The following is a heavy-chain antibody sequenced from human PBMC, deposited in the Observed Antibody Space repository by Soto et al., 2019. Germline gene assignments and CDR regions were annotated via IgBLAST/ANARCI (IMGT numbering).Heavy chain of an antibody. Sequence: QVQLVQSGAEVKKPGSSVKVSCKASGGTFSSYAISWVRQAPGQGLEWMGGIIPIFGTANYAQKFKGRVTITADESTSTADMELSSLRSEDTAVYYCASFRAPSITGNLANTYYYYYYGMDVWGQGTTVTVSS. CDR2: IIPIFGTA. CDR3: ASFRAPSITGNLANTYYYYYYGMDV. V-gene: IGHV1-69*01. D-gene: IGHD1-20*01. CDR1: GGTFSSYA. J-gene: IGHJ6*02.